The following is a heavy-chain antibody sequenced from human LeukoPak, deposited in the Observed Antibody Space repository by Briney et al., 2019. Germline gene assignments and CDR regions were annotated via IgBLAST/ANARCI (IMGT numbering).Heavy chain of an antibody. Sequence: SETLSLTCTVSGGSISSSSYYWGWIRQPPGKGLEWIGSIYYSGSTYYNPPLKSRVTISVGTSKNQFSLKLSSGTAADTAVYYCAAPARYGGNSDFPWGQGTLVSVSS. D-gene: IGHD4-23*01. CDR2: IYYSGST. CDR3: AAPARYGGNSDFP. V-gene: IGHV4-39*01. J-gene: IGHJ5*02. CDR1: GGSISSSSYY.